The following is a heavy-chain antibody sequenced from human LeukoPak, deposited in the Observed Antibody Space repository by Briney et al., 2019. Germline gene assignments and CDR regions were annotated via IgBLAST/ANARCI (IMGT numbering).Heavy chain of an antibody. CDR2: IIPIFGTA. CDR3: ARSEYYYGSGSKRHKGGWFDP. V-gene: IGHV1-69*13. Sequence: ASVKVSCKASRGTFSNYAISWVRQAPGQGLEWMGGIIPIFGTANYAQKLQGRVTIIADESTSTAYMELSSLRSEDTAVYYCARSEYYYGSGSKRHKGGWFDPWGQGTLVTVSS. D-gene: IGHD3-10*01. CDR1: RGTFSNYA. J-gene: IGHJ5*02.